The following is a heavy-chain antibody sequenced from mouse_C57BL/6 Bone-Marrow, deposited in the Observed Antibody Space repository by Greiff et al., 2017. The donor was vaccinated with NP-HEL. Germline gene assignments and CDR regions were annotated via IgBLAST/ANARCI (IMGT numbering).Heavy chain of an antibody. CDR1: GYTFTSYW. CDR2: IDPSDSYT. CDR3: ARSTMVTELAY. Sequence: QVHVKQPGAELVMPGASVKLSCKASGYTFTSYWMHWVKQRPGQGLEWIGEIDPSDSYTNYNQKFKGKSTLTVDKSSSTAYMQLSSLTSEDSAVYYCARSTMVTELAYWGQGTLVTVSA. D-gene: IGHD2-2*01. J-gene: IGHJ3*01. V-gene: IGHV1-69*01.